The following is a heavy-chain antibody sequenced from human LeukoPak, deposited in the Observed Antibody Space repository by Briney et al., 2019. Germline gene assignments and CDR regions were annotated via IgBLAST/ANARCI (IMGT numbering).Heavy chain of an antibody. Sequence: SQTLSLTCTVSGGSISSGGYYWSWIRQHPGKGLEWIGYIYYSGSTYYNPSLKGRVTISVDTSKNQFSLKLSSVTAADTAVYYCAGGDDSSGYYGSDYWGQGTLVTVSS. V-gene: IGHV4-31*03. CDR1: GGSISSGGYY. D-gene: IGHD3-22*01. CDR3: AGGDDSSGYYGSDY. CDR2: IYYSGST. J-gene: IGHJ4*02.